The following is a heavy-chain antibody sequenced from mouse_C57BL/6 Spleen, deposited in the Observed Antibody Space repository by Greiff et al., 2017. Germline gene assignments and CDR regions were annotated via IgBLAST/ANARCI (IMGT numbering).Heavy chain of an antibody. Sequence: EVQGVESGGGLVQPKGSLKLSCAASGFSFNTYAMNWVRQAPGKGLEWVARIRSKSNNYATYYADSVKDRFTISRDDSETMLYLQMNNLKTEDTAMYYCVRPSDWDGAWFAYWGQGTLVTVSA. CDR1: GFSFNTYA. CDR3: VRPSDWDGAWFAY. V-gene: IGHV10-1*01. CDR2: IRSKSNNYAT. J-gene: IGHJ3*01. D-gene: IGHD4-1*01.